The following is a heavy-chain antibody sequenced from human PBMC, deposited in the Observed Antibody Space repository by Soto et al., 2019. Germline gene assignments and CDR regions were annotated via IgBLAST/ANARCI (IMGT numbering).Heavy chain of an antibody. CDR2: VYWDDAK. CDR3: ATLTADF. CDR1: GFSLTTGVG. V-gene: IGHV2-5*02. J-gene: IGHJ4*02. Sequence: ITLEESGPTLVKPTETLTLTCTFSGFSLTTGVGVGWVRQPPRKPLEWLALVYWDDAKHSTPSLMSRLTITKDISKGQVVLTMTNMDPVDTATYYCATLTADFWGPGTLVTVSS.